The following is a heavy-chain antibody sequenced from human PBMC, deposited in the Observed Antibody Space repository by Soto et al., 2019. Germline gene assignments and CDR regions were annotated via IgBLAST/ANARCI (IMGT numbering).Heavy chain of an antibody. D-gene: IGHD5-12*01. CDR1: GYTFTSYG. CDR2: ISAYNGNT. CDR3: ARVRRVVATDDAFDI. J-gene: IGHJ3*02. Sequence: ASVKVSCKASGYTFTSYGISWVRQAPGQGLEWMGSISAYNGNTNYAQKFQGTVTMTTDTSTSTAYMELRSLRSDDTALYYCARVRRVVATDDAFDIWGQGTMVTVSS. V-gene: IGHV1-18*01.